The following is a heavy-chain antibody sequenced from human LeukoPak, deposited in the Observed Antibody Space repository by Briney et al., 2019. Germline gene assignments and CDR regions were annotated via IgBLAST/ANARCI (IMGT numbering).Heavy chain of an antibody. CDR3: AKDPSPILTGLNWFDP. Sequence: GGSLRLSCAASGFTFSSYAMSWVRQAPGKGLEWVSAISGSGGSTYYADSVKGRFTISRDNSKNTLYLQMNSLRAEDTAVYYCAKDPSPILTGLNWFDPWGQGTLVTVSS. V-gene: IGHV3-23*01. CDR1: GFTFSSYA. D-gene: IGHD3-9*01. CDR2: ISGSGGST. J-gene: IGHJ5*02.